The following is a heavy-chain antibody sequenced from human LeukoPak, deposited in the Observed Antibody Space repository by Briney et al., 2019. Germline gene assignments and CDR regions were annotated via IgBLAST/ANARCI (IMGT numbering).Heavy chain of an antibody. CDR3: ARNYDL. Sequence: SETLSLTCAVYGGSFRGYYWSWIRQPPGKALEWIGDISHSGTTNYNPSLKSRVTISVDKSMNQFSLKLTSVTAADTAVCYCARNYDLWGQGTLVTVSS. CDR1: GGSFRGYY. V-gene: IGHV4-34*01. CDR2: ISHSGTT. D-gene: IGHD3-3*01. J-gene: IGHJ4*02.